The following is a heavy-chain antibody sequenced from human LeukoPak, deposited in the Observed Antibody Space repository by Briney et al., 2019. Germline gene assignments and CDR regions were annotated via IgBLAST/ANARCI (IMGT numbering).Heavy chain of an antibody. Sequence: GRSLRLSCAASGFTFSSYAMHWVRQAPGKGLEWVAVISYDGSNKYYADSVKGRFTISRDNSKNTLYLQMNSLRAEDTAVYYCATARTQGQDYYYMDVWGKGTTVTVSS. D-gene: IGHD6-6*01. CDR1: GFTFSSYA. V-gene: IGHV3-30*04. J-gene: IGHJ6*03. CDR3: ATARTQGQDYYYMDV. CDR2: ISYDGSNK.